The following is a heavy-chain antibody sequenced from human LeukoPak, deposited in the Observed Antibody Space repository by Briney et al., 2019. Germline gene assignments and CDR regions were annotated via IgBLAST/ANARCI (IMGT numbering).Heavy chain of an antibody. CDR3: ARHAISGSPNYYYYYYYMDV. CDR2: IFYSGST. Sequence: SETLSLTCTVSGGSISTSSYYWGWVRQPPGKGLEWIGNIFYSGSTYYSPSLKSRVTISLDTSRNQFSLKLSSVTAADTAVYYCARHAISGSPNYYYYYYYMDVWGKGTTVTISS. CDR1: GGSISTSSYY. V-gene: IGHV4-39*01. J-gene: IGHJ6*03. D-gene: IGHD3-10*01.